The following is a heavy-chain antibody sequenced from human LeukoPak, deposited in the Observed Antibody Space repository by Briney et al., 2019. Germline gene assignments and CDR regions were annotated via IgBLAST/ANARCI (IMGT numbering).Heavy chain of an antibody. J-gene: IGHJ6*02. Sequence: PSETLSLPCNVFGDSISDYYWSWIRQPAGKGLEWIGRLYGSATIKYNPSLRSRLSLSGDTSKNQFSLKLSSVTAADTAVYYCAREARLASAAGLDVWGQGTMVTVS. CDR1: GDSISDYY. V-gene: IGHV4-4*07. D-gene: IGHD5-12*01. CDR3: AREARLASAAGLDV. CDR2: LYGSATI.